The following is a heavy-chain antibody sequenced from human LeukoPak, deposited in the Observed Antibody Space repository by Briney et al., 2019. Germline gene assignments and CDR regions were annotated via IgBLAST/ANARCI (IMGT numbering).Heavy chain of an antibody. Sequence: GGSLRLSCAASGFTVSSNYMSWVRQAPGKGLEWVSVIYSGGSTYYADSVKGRFTISRDNSKNTLYLQMNSLRAEDTAVYYCARGYCSGGSCYSVWFDPWGQGTLVTVSS. V-gene: IGHV3-53*01. CDR3: ARGYCSGGSCYSVWFDP. J-gene: IGHJ5*02. D-gene: IGHD2-15*01. CDR2: IYSGGST. CDR1: GFTVSSNY.